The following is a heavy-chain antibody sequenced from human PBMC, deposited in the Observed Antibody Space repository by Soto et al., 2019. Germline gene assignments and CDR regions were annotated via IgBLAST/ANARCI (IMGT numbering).Heavy chain of an antibody. J-gene: IGHJ5*02. Sequence: GGSLRLSCAASGFTFSSYAMHWVRQAPGKGLEWVAVISYDGSNKYYADSVKGRFTISRDNSKNTLYLQMNSLRAEDTAVYYCARDPWRGQQLSWFDPWGQGTLVTVSS. CDR3: ARDPWRGQQLSWFDP. V-gene: IGHV3-30-3*01. CDR2: ISYDGSNK. CDR1: GFTFSSYA. D-gene: IGHD6-13*01.